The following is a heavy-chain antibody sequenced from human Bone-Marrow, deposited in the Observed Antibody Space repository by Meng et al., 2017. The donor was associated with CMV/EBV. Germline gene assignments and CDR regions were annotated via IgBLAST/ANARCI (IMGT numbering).Heavy chain of an antibody. D-gene: IGHD2-2*01. CDR1: GFTFISYS. J-gene: IGHJ4*02. Sequence: GESLKISCAASGFTFISYSMTWVRQTPGKGLEWVASIKKDGSEKYYVDSVKGRFTISRDNAETLLYLQMNSLRAEDTAIYYCARVLRVPASTKMLLDYWGQGPLVTVYS. V-gene: IGHV3-7*01. CDR3: ARVLRVPASTKMLLDY. CDR2: IKKDGSEK.